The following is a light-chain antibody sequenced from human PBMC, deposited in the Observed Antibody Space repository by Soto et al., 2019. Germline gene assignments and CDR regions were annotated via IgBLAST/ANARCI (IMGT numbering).Light chain of an antibody. CDR2: WAS. J-gene: IGKJ4*01. V-gene: IGKV4-1*01. CDR1: QSVLYSSNNKNY. Sequence: DIVMTQSPDSLAVSLGERATINCKSSQSVLYSSNNKNYLAWYQQKPGQPPKLLISWASTRESGVPDRFSGRGSGADFTLTITSLQAGDVAVYYCQQYYSSPLTFGGGTKVEIK. CDR3: QQYYSSPLT.